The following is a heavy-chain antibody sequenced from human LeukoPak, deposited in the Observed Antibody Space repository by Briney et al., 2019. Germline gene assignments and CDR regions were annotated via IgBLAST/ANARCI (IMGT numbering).Heavy chain of an antibody. Sequence: GESLKISCKGSGYSFTSYWIGWVRQMPGKGLEWMGIIYPGDSDTRYSPSFQGQVTISADKSIDTAYLQWSSLKASDTAVYYCARGGYYGSGNDFRFDPWGQGTLVTVSS. D-gene: IGHD3-10*01. V-gene: IGHV5-51*01. J-gene: IGHJ5*02. CDR1: GYSFTSYW. CDR3: ARGGYYGSGNDFRFDP. CDR2: IYPGDSDT.